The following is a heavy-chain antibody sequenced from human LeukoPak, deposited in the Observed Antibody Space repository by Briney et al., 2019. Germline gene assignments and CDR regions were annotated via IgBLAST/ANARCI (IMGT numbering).Heavy chain of an antibody. Sequence: SETLSLTCAVSGRSISSDNWWSCVRQPPGKGLEWVGEIHQSGSTNYNPSLKSRVTITVDKSKSQFSPKLGSVTAADTAVYYCARRNYYDSTGYYNNWGRGTLVTVSS. J-gene: IGHJ4*02. CDR2: IHQSGST. CDR1: GRSISSDNW. V-gene: IGHV4-4*02. D-gene: IGHD3-22*01. CDR3: ARRNYYDSTGYYNN.